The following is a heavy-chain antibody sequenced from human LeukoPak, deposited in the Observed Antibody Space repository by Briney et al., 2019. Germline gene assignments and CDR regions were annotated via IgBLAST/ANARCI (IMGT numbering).Heavy chain of an antibody. CDR1: GYTFTSYG. D-gene: IGHD3-10*01. J-gene: IGHJ6*03. CDR2: ISAYNGNT. CDR3: ARDGRFGELLTPPSNYYYYMDV. Sequence: GASVKVSCKASGYTFTSYGISWVRQAPGQGLEWMGWISAYNGNTNYAQKLQGRVTMTTDTSTSTAYMELRSLRSDDTAVYYCARDGRFGELLTPPSNYYYYMDVWGKGTTVTVSS. V-gene: IGHV1-18*01.